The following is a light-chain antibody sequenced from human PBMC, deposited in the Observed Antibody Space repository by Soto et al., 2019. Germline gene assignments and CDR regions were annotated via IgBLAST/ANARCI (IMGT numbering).Light chain of an antibody. Sequence: QSALTQPASVSGSPGQSITISCTGTSSDVGRYNHVSWYQHHPGKAPKLIISEVSNRPSGVSNRFSGSKSGYTASLTISGLQAEDEADYYCNSHTSGDFRVFGNGTKVTVL. CDR2: EVS. CDR3: NSHTSGDFRV. V-gene: IGLV2-14*01. J-gene: IGLJ1*01. CDR1: SSDVGRYNH.